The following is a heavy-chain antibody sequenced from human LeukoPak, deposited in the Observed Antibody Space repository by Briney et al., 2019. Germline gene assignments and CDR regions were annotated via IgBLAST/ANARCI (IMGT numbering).Heavy chain of an antibody. CDR1: GFTFSSYG. CDR2: IRYDGSNK. D-gene: IGHD2-2*01. J-gene: IGHJ6*03. Sequence: GGSLRLSCAASGFTFSSYGMHWVRQAPGKGLEWVAFIRYDGSNKYYADSVKGRFTISRDNSKNTLYLQMNSLRAEDTAVYYCAKDSVPAANYYYYMDVWGKGTTVTISS. CDR3: AKDSVPAANYYYYMDV. V-gene: IGHV3-30*02.